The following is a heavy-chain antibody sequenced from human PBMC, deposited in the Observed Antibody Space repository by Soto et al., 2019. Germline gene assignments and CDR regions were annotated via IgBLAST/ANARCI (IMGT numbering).Heavy chain of an antibody. CDR2: ISSSSSYI. D-gene: IGHD3-3*01. J-gene: IGHJ4*02. CDR1: GFTFSSYS. Sequence: GGSLRLSCAASGFTFSSYSMNGVRQAPGKGLEWVSSISSSSSYIYYADSVKGRFTISRDNAKNSLYLQMNSLRAEDTAVYYCARDPHDFWSRYFDYWGQGTLVTVSS. V-gene: IGHV3-21*01. CDR3: ARDPHDFWSRYFDY.